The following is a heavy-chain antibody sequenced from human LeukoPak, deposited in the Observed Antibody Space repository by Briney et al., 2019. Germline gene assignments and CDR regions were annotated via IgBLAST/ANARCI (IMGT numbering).Heavy chain of an antibody. CDR3: ARDQWSQAFDI. Sequence: GSLRLSCAASGFTFSSYAMSWVRQAPGKGLEWVSSISSSSSYIYYADSVKGRFTISRDNAKNSLYLQMNSLRAEDTAVYYCARDQWSQAFDIWGQGTMVTVSS. CDR1: GFTFSSYA. D-gene: IGHD2-15*01. J-gene: IGHJ3*02. V-gene: IGHV3-21*01. CDR2: ISSSSSYI.